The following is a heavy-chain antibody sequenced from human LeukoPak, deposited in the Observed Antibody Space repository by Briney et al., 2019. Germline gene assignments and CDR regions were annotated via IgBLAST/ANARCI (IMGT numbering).Heavy chain of an antibody. CDR2: INHSGST. Sequence: PSETLSLTCAVYGGSFSGYYWSWIRQPPGKGLEWIGEINHSGSTNYNPSLKSRVTISVDTSKNQFSLKLSSVTAADTAVYYCARAWITMFRGVIITDYYFDYWGQGTLVTVSS. CDR3: ARAWITMFRGVIITDYYFDY. J-gene: IGHJ4*02. D-gene: IGHD3-10*01. CDR1: GGSFSGYY. V-gene: IGHV4-34*01.